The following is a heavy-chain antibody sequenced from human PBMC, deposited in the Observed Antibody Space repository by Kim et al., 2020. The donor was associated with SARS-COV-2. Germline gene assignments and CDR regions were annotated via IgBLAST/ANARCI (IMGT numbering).Heavy chain of an antibody. CDR2: IRSKANNYAT. CDR1: GFTFSGSA. CDR3: TRHVGGGSYYPQGF. D-gene: IGHD1-26*01. J-gene: IGHJ4*02. V-gene: IGHV3-73*01. Sequence: GGSLRLSCAASGFTFSGSAMHWVRQASGKGLEWVGRIRSKANNYATAYAASVKGRFTISRDDSKNTAYLQMNSLKTEDTAVYYCTRHVGGGSYYPQGFWGQGTLVTVSS.